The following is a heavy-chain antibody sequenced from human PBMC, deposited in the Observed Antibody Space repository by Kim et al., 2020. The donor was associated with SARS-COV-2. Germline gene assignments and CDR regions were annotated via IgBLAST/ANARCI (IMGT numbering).Heavy chain of an antibody. CDR3: ARYFITGIPYYFDY. J-gene: IGHJ4*02. Sequence: AQKLQGRVTMTTDTSTSTAYMELRSLRSDDTAVYYCARYFITGIPYYFDYWGQGTLVTVSS. D-gene: IGHD1-20*01. V-gene: IGHV1-18*01.